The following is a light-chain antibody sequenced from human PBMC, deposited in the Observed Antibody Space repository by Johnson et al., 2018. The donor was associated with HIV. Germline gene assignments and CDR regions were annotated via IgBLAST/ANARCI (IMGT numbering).Light chain of an antibody. V-gene: IGLV1-51*02. Sequence: QSVLTQPPSVSAAPGQKVTISCSGSSSNIGDNFVSWYQQLPGRAPKLLIYENNKRPSEIPDRFSGSKSGTSATLGITGLQTGDEADYYCGTWDSSLSADVFGPGTKVTV. CDR3: GTWDSSLSADV. CDR1: SSNIGDNF. J-gene: IGLJ1*01. CDR2: ENN.